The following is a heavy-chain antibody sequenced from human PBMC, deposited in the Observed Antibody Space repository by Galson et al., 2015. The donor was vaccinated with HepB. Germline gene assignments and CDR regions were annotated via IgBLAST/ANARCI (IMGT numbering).Heavy chain of an antibody. V-gene: IGHV3-48*02. J-gene: IGHJ5*02. Sequence: SLRLSCAASGFTFSSYSMNWVRQAPGKGLEWVSYISSSSSTIYYADSVKGRFTISRDNAKNSLYLQMNSLRDEDTAVYYCARDSSSWYAVDPWADNNNWFDPWGQGTLVTVSS. CDR3: ARDSSSWYAVDPWADNNNWFDP. D-gene: IGHD6-13*01. CDR1: GFTFSSYS. CDR2: ISSSSSTI.